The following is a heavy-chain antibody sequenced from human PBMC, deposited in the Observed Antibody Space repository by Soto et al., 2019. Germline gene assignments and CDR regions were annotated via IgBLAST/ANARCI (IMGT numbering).Heavy chain of an antibody. CDR2: ISYDGSNK. CDR1: GFTFSSYA. V-gene: IGHV3-30-3*01. Sequence: PGGSLRLSCAASGFTFSSYAMHWVRQAPGKGLEWVAVISYDGSNKYYADSVKGRFTISRDNSKNTLYLQMNSLRAEDTAVYYCARVGANYYYYCGTDVWGQGTTVTVSS. CDR3: ARVGANYYYYCGTDV. D-gene: IGHD3-16*01. J-gene: IGHJ6*02.